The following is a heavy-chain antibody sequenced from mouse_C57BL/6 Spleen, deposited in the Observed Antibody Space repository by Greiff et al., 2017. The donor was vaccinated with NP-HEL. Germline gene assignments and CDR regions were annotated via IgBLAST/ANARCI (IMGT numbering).Heavy chain of an antibody. D-gene: IGHD1-1*01. CDR1: GYAFSSSW. Sequence: QVQLQQSGPELVKPGASVKISCKASGYAFSSSWMNWVKQRPGKGLEWIGRIYPGDGDTNYNGKFKGKATLTADKSSNTAYMQLSSLTSEDSAVYFCARSDYYTWYFDVWGTGTTVTVSS. CDR2: IYPGDGDT. V-gene: IGHV1-82*01. J-gene: IGHJ1*03. CDR3: ARSDYYTWYFDV.